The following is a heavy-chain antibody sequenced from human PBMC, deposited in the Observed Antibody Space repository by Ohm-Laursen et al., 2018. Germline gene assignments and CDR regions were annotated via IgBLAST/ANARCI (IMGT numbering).Heavy chain of an antibody. D-gene: IGHD1-1*01. CDR2: TTWNGDSI. V-gene: IGHV3-9*01. CDR1: GFIFGDFA. CDR3: VKDKNRYGLLKYYYGMDV. Sequence: SLRLSCAASGFIFGDFAMHWVRQAPGKGLEWVSGTTWNGDSIAYADSVKGRFTISRDNAKNSLYLQMNSLRVEDTALYYCVKDKNRYGLLKYYYGMDVWGQGTTVTVSS. J-gene: IGHJ6*02.